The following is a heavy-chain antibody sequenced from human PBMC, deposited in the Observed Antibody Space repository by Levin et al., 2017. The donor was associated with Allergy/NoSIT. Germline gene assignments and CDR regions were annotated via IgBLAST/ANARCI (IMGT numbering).Heavy chain of an antibody. V-gene: IGHV1-18*01. Sequence: ASVKVSCKASGYTFTSYGISWVRQAPGQGLEWMGWISAYNGNTNYAQKLQGRVTMTTDTSTSTAYMELRSLRSDDTAVYYCARARYCSSTSCPAPFDYWGQGTLVTVSS. CDR1: GYTFTSYG. J-gene: IGHJ4*02. CDR3: ARARYCSSTSCPAPFDY. CDR2: ISAYNGNT. D-gene: IGHD2-2*01.